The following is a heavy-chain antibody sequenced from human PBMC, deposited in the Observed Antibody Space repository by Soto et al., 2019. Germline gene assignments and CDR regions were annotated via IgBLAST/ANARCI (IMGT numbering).Heavy chain of an antibody. CDR1: VFTFSNYA. CDR2: ISADGNSK. J-gene: IGHJ4*02. V-gene: IGHV3-30-3*01. Sequence: GSLRLSCAASVFTFSNYAMHWVRQAPGKGLEWVAIISADGNSKHYADSVKGRFTISRDSSRNTLFLQMNSLRAEDTAVYYCARDYYDSSGYYYGFDYWGQGTLVTVSS. CDR3: ARDYYDSSGYYYGFDY. D-gene: IGHD3-22*01.